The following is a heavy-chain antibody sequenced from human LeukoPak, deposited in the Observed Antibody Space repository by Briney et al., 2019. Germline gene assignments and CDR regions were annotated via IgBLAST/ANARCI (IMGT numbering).Heavy chain of an antibody. J-gene: IGHJ4*02. V-gene: IGHV3-21*01. Sequence: GGSLRLSCAASGFTFSSYSMNWVRQAPGKGLEWVSSISSSSSYIHYADSVKGRFTISRDNAKNSLYLQMNSLRAEDTAVYYCARTNYDSSGYQTDYWGQGTLVTVSS. CDR2: ISSSSSYI. D-gene: IGHD3-22*01. CDR1: GFTFSSYS. CDR3: ARTNYDSSGYQTDY.